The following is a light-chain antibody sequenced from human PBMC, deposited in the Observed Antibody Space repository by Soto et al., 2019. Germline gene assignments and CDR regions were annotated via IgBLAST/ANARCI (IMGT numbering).Light chain of an antibody. V-gene: IGKV1-33*01. CDR3: QQYDNPPLT. CDR1: QDISNY. Sequence: DIQMTQSPSSLSASVGDRVTITCQASQDISNYLNWYQQKPGKAPKLLIYDESNLETGVTSRFSGSGSGTDFTFSISSLQPEDIATYYCQQYDNPPLTFGGGTKVEIK. CDR2: DES. J-gene: IGKJ4*01.